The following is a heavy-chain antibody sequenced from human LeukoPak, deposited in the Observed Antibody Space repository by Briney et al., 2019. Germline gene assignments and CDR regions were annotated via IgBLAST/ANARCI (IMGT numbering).Heavy chain of an antibody. Sequence: GGSLRLSCAASGFTFTSYWMHWVRQAPGKGLVWVSHFNSDGTTTNYADSVKGRFTISRDNAKNTLYLQMNSLRTEDTAVYYCARDLVAGTFSRGMDVWGQGTTVTVSS. D-gene: IGHD6-19*01. CDR1: GFTFTSYW. V-gene: IGHV3-74*01. CDR3: ARDLVAGTFSRGMDV. CDR2: FNSDGTTT. J-gene: IGHJ6*02.